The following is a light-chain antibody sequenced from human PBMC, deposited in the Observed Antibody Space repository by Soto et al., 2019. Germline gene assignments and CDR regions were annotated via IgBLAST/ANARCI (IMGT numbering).Light chain of an antibody. CDR3: QSYDSSLSAYVV. CDR1: SSNIGAGYD. CDR2: GNS. J-gene: IGLJ2*01. Sequence: QSVLTQPPSVSGAPGQRVTISCTGSSSNIGAGYDVHWYQQLPGTAPKLLIYGNSNRHSGVPDRFSGSKSGTSASLDITGLQAEDEADYYCQSYDSSLSAYVVFGGGTKLTVL. V-gene: IGLV1-40*01.